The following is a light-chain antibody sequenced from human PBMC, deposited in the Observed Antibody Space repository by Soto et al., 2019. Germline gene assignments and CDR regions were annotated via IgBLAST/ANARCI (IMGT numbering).Light chain of an antibody. CDR1: QSLLHSNGYNY. J-gene: IGKJ1*01. V-gene: IGKV1-39*01. Sequence: MTQSPLSLPVTTGEPASISCRSSQSLLHSNGYNYLDWYLQKPGKAPKLLIYAASSLQSGVPSRFSGSGSGTDFTLTISSLQSEDFATYYCQRTYGTPWTFGQGTKVDIK. CDR3: QRTYGTPWT. CDR2: AAS.